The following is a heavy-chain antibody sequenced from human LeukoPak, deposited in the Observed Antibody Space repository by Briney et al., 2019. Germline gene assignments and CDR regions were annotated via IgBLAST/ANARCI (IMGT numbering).Heavy chain of an antibody. Sequence: GGSLRLSCAASGFTFDDYAMHWVRQAPGKGLEWVSAISGTGGSTYYADSVKGRFTTSRDNSKSTLYLQMDSLRVDDTAVYYCTKGSGSSRPYYFDHWGQGILVTVSS. V-gene: IGHV3-23*01. CDR3: TKGSGSSRPYYFDH. CDR1: GFTFDDYA. CDR2: ISGTGGST. D-gene: IGHD6-6*01. J-gene: IGHJ4*02.